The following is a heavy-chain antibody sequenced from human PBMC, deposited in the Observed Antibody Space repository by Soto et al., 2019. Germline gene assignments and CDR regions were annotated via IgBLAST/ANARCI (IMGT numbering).Heavy chain of an antibody. CDR1: GDSISTYY. J-gene: IGHJ4*02. CDR3: ARRASGSGRHFDN. D-gene: IGHD3-10*01. V-gene: IGHV4-4*07. Sequence: QVQLQESGPGLVKPSETLSLTCTVSGDSISTYYWNWIRQPAGKALEWIGRIYTSGATNYNPSLRSRVTMSVYTSKNQCSLELSSVTAADTAVYYCARRASGSGRHFDNWGQGTLVTVSS. CDR2: IYTSGAT.